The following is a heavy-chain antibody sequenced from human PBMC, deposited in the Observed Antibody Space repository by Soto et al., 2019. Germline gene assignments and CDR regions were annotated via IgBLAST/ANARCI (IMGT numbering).Heavy chain of an antibody. CDR3: TRRFQRDHDRNFDY. V-gene: IGHV3-49*03. Sequence: GGSLRLSCTASGFTFGDYAMSWFRQAPGKGLEWVGFIRSKAYGGTTEYAASVKGRFTISRDDSKSIAYLQMNSLKTEDTAVYYCTRRFQRDHDRNFDYWGQGTLVTVSS. J-gene: IGHJ4*02. D-gene: IGHD1-1*01. CDR2: IRSKAYGGTT. CDR1: GFTFGDYA.